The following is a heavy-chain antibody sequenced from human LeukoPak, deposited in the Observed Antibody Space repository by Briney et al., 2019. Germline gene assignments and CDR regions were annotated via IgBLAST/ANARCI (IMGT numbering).Heavy chain of an antibody. CDR3: ARDPWGDDTSVGDY. V-gene: IGHV4-38-2*02. D-gene: IGHD5-18*01. CDR2: IDHSGST. Sequence: SETLSLTCTVSGYSISSGYYWGWIRQPPGKGLEWTGSIDHSGSTYYNPSLKSRITISVDTSKNQFSLKLSSVTAADTAVYYCARDPWGDDTSVGDYWGQGTLVTVSS. J-gene: IGHJ4*02. CDR1: GYSISSGYY.